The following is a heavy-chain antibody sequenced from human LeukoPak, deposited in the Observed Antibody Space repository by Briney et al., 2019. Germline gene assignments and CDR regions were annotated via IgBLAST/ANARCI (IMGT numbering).Heavy chain of an antibody. CDR1: GLTFSDSY. V-gene: IGHV3-11*01. CDR3: TRPASIYGDYFWFDP. J-gene: IGHJ5*02. D-gene: IGHD4-17*01. CDR2: ISKSGSNI. Sequence: GGSLRLSCAASGLTFSDSYMSWVRQAPGKGLEWISYISKSGSNIYYIDSVKGRFTISRGNAKNSLYLQMNSLKTEDTAVYYCTRPASIYGDYFWFDPWGQGTLVTVSS.